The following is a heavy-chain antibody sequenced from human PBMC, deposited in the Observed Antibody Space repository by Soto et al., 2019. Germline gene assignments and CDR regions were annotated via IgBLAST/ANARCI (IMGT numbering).Heavy chain of an antibody. CDR3: ARVVHSSGLYYYYGMDV. CDR1: GGTFSSYA. Sequence: SVKVSCKASGGTFSSYAISWVRQAPGQGLEWMGGIIPIFGTANYAQKFQGRVTITADESTSTAYMELSSLRSEDTAVYYCARVVHSSGLYYYYGMDVWGQGTAVTVSS. J-gene: IGHJ6*02. D-gene: IGHD6-19*01. CDR2: IIPIFGTA. V-gene: IGHV1-69*13.